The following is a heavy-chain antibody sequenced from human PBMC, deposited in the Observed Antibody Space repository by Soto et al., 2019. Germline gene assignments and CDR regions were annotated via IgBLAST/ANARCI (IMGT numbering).Heavy chain of an antibody. CDR2: IYWDDDK. V-gene: IGHV2-5*02. D-gene: IGHD6-13*01. Sequence: QITLKEAGPTLVKPTQTLTLTCTFSGISLSTSGVGVGWIRQPPGKALEGLALIYWDDDKRYSPSLKSSLTIPKDTSKNQVVLTMTNMDPVDTATYYCAHRRATGWGAAVYFDYWCQGTLVTVSS. CDR3: AHRRATGWGAAVYFDY. CDR1: GISLSTSGVG. J-gene: IGHJ4*02.